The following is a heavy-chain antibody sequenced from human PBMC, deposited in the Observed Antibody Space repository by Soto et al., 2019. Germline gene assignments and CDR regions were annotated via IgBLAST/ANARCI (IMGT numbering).Heavy chain of an antibody. CDR1: GFTFSSYA. Sequence: GGSLRLSCAASGFTFSSYAMHWVRQAPGKGLEWVAVISYDGSNKYYADSVKGRFTISRDNSKNTLYLQMNSPRAEDTAVYYCARDSSHNYYDSSGYLDYWGQGT. CDR3: ARDSSHNYYDSSGYLDY. D-gene: IGHD3-22*01. V-gene: IGHV3-30-3*01. J-gene: IGHJ4*02. CDR2: ISYDGSNK.